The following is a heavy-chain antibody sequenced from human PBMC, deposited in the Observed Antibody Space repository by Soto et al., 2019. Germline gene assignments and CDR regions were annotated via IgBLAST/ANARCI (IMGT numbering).Heavy chain of an antibody. V-gene: IGHV1-8*01. J-gene: IGHJ4*02. CDR3: ARTLYGDNVDY. D-gene: IGHD4-17*01. CDR1: GYTFTSYD. Sequence: QVQLVQSGAEVKKPGASVKVSCKASGYTFTSYDINWVRQATGQGLEWMGWMNPNSGNTGYAQKCQGMLTMTRNTSISTAYMELSTLTSEDTAVYYCARTLYGDNVDYWGQGTLVTVSS. CDR2: MNPNSGNT.